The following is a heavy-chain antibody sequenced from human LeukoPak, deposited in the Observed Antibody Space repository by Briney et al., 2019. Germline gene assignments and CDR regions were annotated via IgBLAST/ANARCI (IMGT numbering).Heavy chain of an antibody. CDR1: GGSISSYY. D-gene: IGHD3-10*01. J-gene: IGHJ6*03. CDR2: IYYSGST. V-gene: IGHV4-59*01. CDR3: ARGAPYGLYYYYYYMDV. Sequence: AETLSLTCTVSGGSISSYYWSWIRQPPGKGLEWIGYIYYSGSTNYNPPLKSRVTISVDTSKNQFSLKLSSVTAADTAVYYCARGAPYGLYYYYYYMDVWGKGTTVTVSS.